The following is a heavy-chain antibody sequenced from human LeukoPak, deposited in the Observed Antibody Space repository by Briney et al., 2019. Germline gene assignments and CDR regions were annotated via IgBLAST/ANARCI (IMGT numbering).Heavy chain of an antibody. CDR1: GFTFSSYA. D-gene: IGHD3-10*01. CDR2: ISYDGSNK. CDR3: ASLWFGELPFDY. Sequence: GGSLRLSCAASGFTFSSYAMHWVRQAPGKGLEWVAVISYDGSNKYYADSVKGRFTISRGNSKNTLYLQMNSLRAEDTAVYYCASLWFGELPFDYWGQGTLVTVSS. V-gene: IGHV3-30*04. J-gene: IGHJ4*02.